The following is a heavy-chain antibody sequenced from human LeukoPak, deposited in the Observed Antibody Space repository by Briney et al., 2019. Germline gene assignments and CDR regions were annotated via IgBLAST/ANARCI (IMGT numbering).Heavy chain of an antibody. V-gene: IGHV3-7*01. CDR1: GFTFSNYW. CDR2: INQDGSEI. J-gene: IGHJ2*01. D-gene: IGHD1-1*01. Sequence: PGGSLRLSCAASGFTFSNYWMSWVRQAPGKGLEWLANINQDGSEIYYVDSVKGRFTISRDNGKNSLYLQINSLRADDTAVYYWAKDQGIMNVVRTTHGFSELGGRVPLV. CDR3: AKDQGIMNVVRTTHGFSEL.